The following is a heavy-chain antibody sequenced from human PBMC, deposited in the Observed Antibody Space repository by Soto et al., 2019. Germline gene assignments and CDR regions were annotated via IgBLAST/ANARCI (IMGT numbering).Heavy chain of an antibody. CDR2: IYHTGKT. V-gene: IGHV4-31*03. CDR3: ARDGSSNDNWIDP. J-gene: IGHJ5*02. D-gene: IGHD2-2*01. CDR1: GDALYIVGYY. Sequence: PSETLSLTCTVSGDALYIVGYYWTCIRQHPGKGLEWIGYIYHTGKTYYNPSLESRVTMSVETSKNQFSLKLASVTAADTAVYYCARDGSSNDNWIDPWGQGTVFTVSS.